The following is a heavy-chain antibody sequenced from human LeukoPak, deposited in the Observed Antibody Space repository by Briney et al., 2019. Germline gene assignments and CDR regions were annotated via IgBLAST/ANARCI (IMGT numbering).Heavy chain of an antibody. CDR2: IYYSGST. D-gene: IGHD6-19*01. Sequence: SETLSLTCTVSSGSISSYYWSWIRQPPGKGLGWIGYIYYSGSTNYNPSLKSRVTISVDTSKNQFSLKLSSVTAADTAVYYCARLFDSSGWYSFDYWGQGTLVTVSS. J-gene: IGHJ4*02. V-gene: IGHV4-59*08. CDR3: ARLFDSSGWYSFDY. CDR1: SGSISSYY.